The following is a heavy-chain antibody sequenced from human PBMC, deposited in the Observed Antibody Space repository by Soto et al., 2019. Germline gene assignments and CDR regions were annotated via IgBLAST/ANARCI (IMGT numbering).Heavy chain of an antibody. Sequence: EVQLVESGGGLVQPGGSLKLSCAASGFTFSGSAMNWVRQASGKGLEWVGRIRSKVNSYATAYAASVKGRFTISRDDSTKTAYLQMHSQKTEDTSVYYCTSVLHPKIREHYYYMDVWGKGTTVTVS. CDR2: IRSKVNSYAT. D-gene: IGHD1-26*01. CDR3: TSVLHPKIREHYYYMDV. CDR1: GFTFSGSA. V-gene: IGHV3-73*01. J-gene: IGHJ6*03.